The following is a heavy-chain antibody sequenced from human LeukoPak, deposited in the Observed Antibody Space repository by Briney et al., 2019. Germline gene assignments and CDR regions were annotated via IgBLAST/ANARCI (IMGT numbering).Heavy chain of an antibody. CDR1: GFSFSDYV. D-gene: IGHD4-23*01. V-gene: IGHV3-23*01. CDR2: ISGSGGNT. J-gene: IGHJ4*02. Sequence: PGGSLRLSCAASGFSFSDYVMSWVRQAPGKGLEWVSAISGSGGNTYYADSVKGRFAISRDNSGNTLYLHMNGLRAEDTAVYFCAKSVWTDGDYRGNTFDYWGQGALATVSS. CDR3: AKSVWTDGDYRGNTFDY.